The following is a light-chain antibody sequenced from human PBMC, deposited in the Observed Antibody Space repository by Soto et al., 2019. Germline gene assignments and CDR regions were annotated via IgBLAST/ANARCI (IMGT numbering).Light chain of an antibody. Sequence: QSVLTQPPSASGTPGQRVTISCSGSSSNIGSNYVYWYQQLPGTAPKLLIYRNNQRPSGVPDRFSGSKSGTSASLAISGLRSEDDAYYYCAAWDDSLSGNWVFGGGTKLTVL. J-gene: IGLJ3*02. CDR3: AAWDDSLSGNWV. V-gene: IGLV1-47*01. CDR1: SSNIGSNY. CDR2: RNN.